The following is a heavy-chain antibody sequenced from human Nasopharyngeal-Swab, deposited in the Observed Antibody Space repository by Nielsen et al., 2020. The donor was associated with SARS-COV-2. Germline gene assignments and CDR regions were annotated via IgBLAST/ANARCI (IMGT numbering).Heavy chain of an antibody. CDR2: VFYTGT. D-gene: IGHD4-17*01. Sequence: VSLRLSCSVSGASISNRTYYWGWIRQSPEKGLQWIGPVFYTGTYYNPSLQSRVTISVDKSKNQFSLKLTSVTAADTAVYYCVRDESGDYLGLPFDSWGPGTLVTVSS. V-gene: IGHV4-39*07. CDR3: VRDESGDYLGLPFDS. CDR1: GASISNRTYY. J-gene: IGHJ4*02.